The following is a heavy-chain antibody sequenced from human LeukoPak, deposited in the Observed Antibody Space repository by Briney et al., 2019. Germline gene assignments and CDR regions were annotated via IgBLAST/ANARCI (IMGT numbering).Heavy chain of an antibody. D-gene: IGHD6-19*01. CDR2: IYYSGST. CDR3: ARAGIAVAGTKELDY. Sequence: SETLSLTCTVSGGSVSSGSYYWSWIRQPPGKGLEWIGYIYYSGSTNYNPSLKSRVTISVDTSKNQFSLKLSSVTAADTAVYYCARAGIAVAGTKELDYWGQGTLVTVSS. V-gene: IGHV4-61*01. CDR1: GGSVSSGSYY. J-gene: IGHJ4*02.